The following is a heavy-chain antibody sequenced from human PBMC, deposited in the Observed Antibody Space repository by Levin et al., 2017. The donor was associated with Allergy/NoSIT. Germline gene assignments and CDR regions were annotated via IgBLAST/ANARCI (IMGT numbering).Heavy chain of an antibody. CDR1: GDSVSSNSAA. D-gene: IGHD3-10*01. J-gene: IGHJ4*02. V-gene: IGHV6-1*01. CDR3: ARSHRRLLLWFGEGISYYFDY. CDR2: TYYRSKWYN. Sequence: SQTLSLTCAISGDSVSSNSAAWNWIRQSPSRGLEWLGRTYYRSKWYNDYAVSVKSRITINPDTSKNQFSLQLNSVTPEDTAVYYCARSHRRLLLWFGEGISYYFDYWGQGTLVTVSS.